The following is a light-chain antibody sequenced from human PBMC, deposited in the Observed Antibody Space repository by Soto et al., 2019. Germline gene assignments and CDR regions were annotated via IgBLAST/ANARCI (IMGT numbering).Light chain of an antibody. V-gene: IGKV3-15*01. CDR1: QSVISN. Sequence: ILMTQSPVILSVTHGKRATLSCRASQSVISNLAWYPQKPGQAPSLLIYGAFTRETGIPARFSGTGSGTEFTLTISSLQSEDFELDDCQQYNDWTLTFGQGTKVDIK. CDR2: GAF. J-gene: IGKJ1*01. CDR3: QQYNDWTLT.